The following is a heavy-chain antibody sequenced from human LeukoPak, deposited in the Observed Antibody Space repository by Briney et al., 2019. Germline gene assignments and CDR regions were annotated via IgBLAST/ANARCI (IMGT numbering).Heavy chain of an antibody. V-gene: IGHV4-4*07. CDR1: GGSISSYY. CDR3: ARDIEYCGGDCYPNWFDP. Sequence: SETLSLTCTVSGGSISSYYWSWIRQPAGKGLGWIGRIYTSGSTNYNPSLKSRVTMSVDTSKNQFSLKLSSVTAADTAVYYCARDIEYCGGDCYPNWFDPWGQGTLVTVSS. D-gene: IGHD2-21*02. CDR2: IYTSGST. J-gene: IGHJ5*02.